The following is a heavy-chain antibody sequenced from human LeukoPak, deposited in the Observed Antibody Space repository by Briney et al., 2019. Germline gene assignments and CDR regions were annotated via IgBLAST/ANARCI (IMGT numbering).Heavy chain of an antibody. CDR1: GYTFTNYY. CDR3: ARDNMYPLSSDHFAY. CDR2: IYHNGDGT. V-gene: IGHV1-46*01. D-gene: IGHD2/OR15-2a*01. J-gene: IGHJ4*02. Sequence: ASVTVSFMASGYTFTNYYIHWLRQAPGQGRERMGIIYHNGDGTSNAQKFQGRVTLTRYTSTSTVYMELNSLRSDDTAVYYCARDNMYPLSSDHFAYWGQGTLVTVSS.